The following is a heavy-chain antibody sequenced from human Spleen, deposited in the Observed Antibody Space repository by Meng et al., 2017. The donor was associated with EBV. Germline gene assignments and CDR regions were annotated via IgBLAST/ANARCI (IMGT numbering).Heavy chain of an antibody. J-gene: IGHJ4*02. CDR1: GYTFSTSA. CDR2: IYAGDGST. D-gene: IGHD5-12*01. V-gene: IGHV1-3*01. CDR3: ASYTSKGYAIDY. Sequence: VQLVQSGAEVEKPGASVKLSCKASGYTFSTSAMHWVRQAPGQRLEWMGWIYAGDGSTKYSQRLQDRVTITRDTSASTSYMELSSLGSEDTAVYYCASYTSKGYAIDYWGRGTLVTVSS.